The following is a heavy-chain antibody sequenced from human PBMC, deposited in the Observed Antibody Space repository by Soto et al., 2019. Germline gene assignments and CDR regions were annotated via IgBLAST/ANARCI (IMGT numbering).Heavy chain of an antibody. J-gene: IGHJ6*02. V-gene: IGHV3-48*01. Sequence: PGGSLRLSCAASGFIFSSYSMNWVRQVPGKGLEWLSYIISSSSTIYYADSVKGRFTISRDNVKNSLYLQMNSLRAEDTAVYYCARAQNGMDVWGQGTTVTVSS. CDR3: ARAQNGMDV. CDR1: GFIFSSYS. CDR2: IISSSSTI.